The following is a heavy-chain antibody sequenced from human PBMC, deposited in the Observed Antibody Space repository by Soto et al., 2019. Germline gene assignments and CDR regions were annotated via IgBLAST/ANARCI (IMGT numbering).Heavy chain of an antibody. CDR3: ARHGGSYYFGFVS. CDR1: GGSISIISYY. Sequence: SGPLSLTDTPSGGSISIISYYWGWIRHPPGKGLEWIGSIYYSGITYYNPSLQSRVTVSVDTSKNLFSLKLSSVTVTDTAVYYGARHGGSYYFGFVSWGQGPLDTAS. J-gene: IGHJ5*01. D-gene: IGHD1-26*01. V-gene: IGHV4-39*01. CDR2: IYYSGIT.